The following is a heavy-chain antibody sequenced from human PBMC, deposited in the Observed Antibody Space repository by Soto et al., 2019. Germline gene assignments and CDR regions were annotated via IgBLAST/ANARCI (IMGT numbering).Heavy chain of an antibody. D-gene: IGHD2-21*01. CDR3: ARGREATGNLLWDL. J-gene: IGHJ2*01. Sequence: QVQLQQWGAGLLKPSETLSLTCAVYGGSFSGYYWSWIRQPPGKGLEWIGEINHSGSTNYNPSLKSRVTILVDTSKNQFSLVLSSVTAADTAVYYCARGREATGNLLWDLWGRGTLVTVSS. V-gene: IGHV4-34*01. CDR2: INHSGST. CDR1: GGSFSGYY.